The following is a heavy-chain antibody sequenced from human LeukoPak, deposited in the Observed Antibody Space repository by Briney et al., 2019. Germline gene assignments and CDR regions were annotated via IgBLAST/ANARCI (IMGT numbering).Heavy chain of an antibody. CDR3: ASIYDGFFDY. J-gene: IGHJ4*02. CDR1: GFTFSSYS. Sequence: GGFRRLSRAAAGFTFSSYSMNWVRQAPGKGLEWVSSISSSSYIYYADSVKGRFTISRDNAKNSLYLQMNSLRAEDTAVYYCASIYDGFFDYWGQGTLVTVSS. D-gene: IGHD5/OR15-5a*01. V-gene: IGHV3-21*01. CDR2: ISSSSYI.